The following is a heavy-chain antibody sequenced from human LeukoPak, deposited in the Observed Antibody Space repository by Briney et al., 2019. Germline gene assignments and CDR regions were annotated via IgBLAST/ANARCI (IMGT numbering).Heavy chain of an antibody. CDR1: GFTFSDYY. CDR3: ARAQVVPAATYYYYYGMDV. D-gene: IGHD2-2*01. V-gene: IGHV3-11*06. Sequence: PGGSPRLSCAASGFTFSDYYTNWIRLAPGKGLEWVSSISTSSTYTNYADSVRGRFTISRDNANNSLYLQMNSLRAEDTAVYYCARAQVVPAATYYYYYGMDVWGKGTTVTVSS. CDR2: ISTSSTYT. J-gene: IGHJ6*04.